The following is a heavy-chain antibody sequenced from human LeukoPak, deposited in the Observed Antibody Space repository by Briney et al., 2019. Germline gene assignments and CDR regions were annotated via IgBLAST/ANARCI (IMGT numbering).Heavy chain of an antibody. CDR1: GFTFSTYS. V-gene: IGHV3-21*01. CDR3: AREGIAAGVFDY. J-gene: IGHJ4*02. CDR2: ISSGSGYI. Sequence: GGSLRLPCAASGFTFSTYSVNWVRQAPGKGLEWVSSISSGSGYIYDADSVKGRFTISRDNAKNSLYLQMNSLRADDTAVYYCAREGIAAGVFDYWGQGTLVTVSS. D-gene: IGHD6-13*01.